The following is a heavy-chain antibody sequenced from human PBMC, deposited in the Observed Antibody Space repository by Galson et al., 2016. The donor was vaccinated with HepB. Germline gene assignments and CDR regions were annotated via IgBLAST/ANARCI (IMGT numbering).Heavy chain of an antibody. CDR3: AKMDCGGSSCNSRVLES. D-gene: IGHD2-15*01. J-gene: IGHJ4*02. V-gene: IGHV1-18*01. Sequence: QSGAEVKKPGASVKVSCKASGYTFTTYAVSWVRQAPGQGLEWMGWISPYNGNTNYAQKFQGRVTMTTDKSTSTAYMELRSLRSDDTAVYYCAKMDCGGSSCNSRVLESWGQGTLVTVSS. CDR2: ISPYNGNT. CDR1: GYTFTTYA.